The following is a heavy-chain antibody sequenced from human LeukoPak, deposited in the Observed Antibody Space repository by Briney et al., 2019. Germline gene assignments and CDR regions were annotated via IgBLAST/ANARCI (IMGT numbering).Heavy chain of an antibody. J-gene: IGHJ2*01. Sequence: GGSLRLSCAASGFTFSSYGMSWVRQAPGKGLEWVSAISGSGGTTYYADSVKGRFTISRDNSKNTLYLQMGSLRVEDMAVYYCARRWPARDTVMVSTMIKWYFDLWGRGTLVTVSS. CDR2: ISGSGGTT. CDR3: ARRWPARDTVMVSTMIKWYFDL. CDR1: GFTFSSYG. D-gene: IGHD5-24*01. V-gene: IGHV3-23*01.